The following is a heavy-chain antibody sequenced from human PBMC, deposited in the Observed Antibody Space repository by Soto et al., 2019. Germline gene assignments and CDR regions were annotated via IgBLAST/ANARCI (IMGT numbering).Heavy chain of an antibody. D-gene: IGHD3-10*01. CDR1: GGAISTYY. CDR2: IYHSGSS. V-gene: IGHV4-59*01. J-gene: IGHJ6*02. Sequence: KLRETLSLTCSVSGGAISTYYWSWIRQFPGQGLEWIGYIYHSGSSQYNPSLTSRVTISVDTSKNQLSLRLSSVTAADTAVYYCARSYGSGSYYDYYYGMDVWGQGTTVTVSS. CDR3: ARSYGSGSYYDYYYGMDV.